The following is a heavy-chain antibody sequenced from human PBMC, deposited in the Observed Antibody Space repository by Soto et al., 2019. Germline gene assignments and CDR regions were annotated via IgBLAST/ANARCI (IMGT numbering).Heavy chain of an antibody. CDR3: ARDGYSHVFDY. J-gene: IGHJ4*02. CDR1: GYTFTSYY. V-gene: IGHV1-46*01. D-gene: IGHD5-18*01. Sequence: QVQLVQSGAEVKKPGASVKVSCKASGYTFTSYYMHWVRQAPGQGLEWMGIINPSGGSTSYAQKFQGRVTMTRDTSTSTVYMELSSLRAEDTAVYYWARDGYSHVFDYWGQGTLVTVSS. CDR2: INPSGGST.